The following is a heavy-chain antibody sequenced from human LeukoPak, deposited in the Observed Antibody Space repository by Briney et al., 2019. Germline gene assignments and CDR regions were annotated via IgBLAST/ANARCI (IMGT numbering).Heavy chain of an antibody. CDR1: GGYISSYY. CDR2: IYYSGST. V-gene: IGHV4-59*08. CDR3: ARLPYQYFDY. J-gene: IGHJ4*02. Sequence: PSETLSLTCTVSGGYISSYYWSWIRQPPGRGLEWIGYIYYSGSTNYIPSLKSRVTMSVDTSKNQFSLKLSSVTAADTAVYYCARLPYQYFDYWGQGTLVTVSS. D-gene: IGHD2-2*01.